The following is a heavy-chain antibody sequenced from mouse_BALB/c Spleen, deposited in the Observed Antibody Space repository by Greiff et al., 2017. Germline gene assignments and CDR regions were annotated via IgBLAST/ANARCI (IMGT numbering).Heavy chain of an antibody. V-gene: IGHV1-7*01. CDR3: ARERGDDGYYAWFAY. CDR1: GYTFTSYW. CDR2: INPSTGYT. Sequence: VHLVESGAELAKPGASVKMSCKASGYTFTSYWMHWVKQRPGQGLEWIGYINPSTGYTEYNQKFKDKATLTADKSSSTAYMQLSSLTSEDSAVYYCARERGDDGYYAWFAYWGQGTLVTVSA. J-gene: IGHJ3*01. D-gene: IGHD2-3*01.